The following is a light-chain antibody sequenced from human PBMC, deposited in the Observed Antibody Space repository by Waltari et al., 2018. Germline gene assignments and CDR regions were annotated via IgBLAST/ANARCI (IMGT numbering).Light chain of an antibody. CDR1: SSDVGGYNY. V-gene: IGLV2-11*01. Sequence: QSALTQPRSVSGSPGQSVTISCTGTSSDVGGYNYVTWYQQHPGKAPKLLIYDVTARPSGVPDRFSGSKSGNTASLTISGLQAEDEADYYCCSYAGSTSLFGGGTQLTVL. J-gene: IGLJ7*01. CDR2: DVT. CDR3: CSYAGSTSL.